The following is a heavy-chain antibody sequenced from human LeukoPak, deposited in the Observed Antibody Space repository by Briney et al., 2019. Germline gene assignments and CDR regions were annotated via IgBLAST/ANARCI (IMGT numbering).Heavy chain of an antibody. CDR2: VSGPGHDT. CDR3: AKDQFPRNGVYDAIDV. V-gene: IGHV3-23*01. D-gene: IGHD2-8*01. Sequence: GGSLRLSCAASGFTFSSYATSWVRQAPGKGLEWVAVVSGPGHDTYYADSVKGRFTISRDNSKNTLYLQMNSPRAEDTAVYYCAKDQFPRNGVYDAIDVWGQGKMVTVPS. CDR1: GFTFSSYA. J-gene: IGHJ3*01.